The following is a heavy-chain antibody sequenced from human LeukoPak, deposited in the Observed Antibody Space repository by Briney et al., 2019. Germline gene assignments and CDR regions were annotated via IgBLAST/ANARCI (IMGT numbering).Heavy chain of an antibody. V-gene: IGHV3-30-3*01. CDR3: ARVYSSSWSFDY. D-gene: IGHD6-13*01. J-gene: IGHJ4*02. CDR2: ISFDGGNK. CDR1: GFTFSTYA. Sequence: GGSLRLSCAASGFTFSTYAMHWVRQAPGKGLEGVAVISFDGGNKYYADSVEGRFTISRDNSKNTVYLQMNSLRAEDTAVYYCARVYSSSWSFDYWGQGTLVTVSS.